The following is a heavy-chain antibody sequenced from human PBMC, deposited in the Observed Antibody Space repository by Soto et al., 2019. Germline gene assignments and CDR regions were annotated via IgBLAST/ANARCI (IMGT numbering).Heavy chain of an antibody. Sequence: GGSLRLSCAASGFTVSSNYMSWVRQAPGKGLEWVSVIYSGGSTYYADSVKGRFTISRDNSKNTLYLQMNSLRAEDTAVYYCARDNPQAMSRPYYYYGMDVWGQGTTVTVSS. J-gene: IGHJ6*02. D-gene: IGHD6-6*01. CDR3: ARDNPQAMSRPYYYYGMDV. CDR2: IYSGGST. V-gene: IGHV3-53*01. CDR1: GFTVSSNY.